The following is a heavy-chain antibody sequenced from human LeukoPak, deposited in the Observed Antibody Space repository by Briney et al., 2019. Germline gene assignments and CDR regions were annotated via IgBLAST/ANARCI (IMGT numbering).Heavy chain of an antibody. CDR2: IGSSGTTI. D-gene: IGHD6-19*01. CDR3: ALLAVASDFDY. Sequence: GVSLRLSCAVSGFPFSIYEMNWVRQAPGKGLEWVSNIGSSGTTIYYADSVKGRFSISRDNAKNSLYLQMNSLRVEDTAVYYCALLAVASDFDYWGQGALVTVSS. J-gene: IGHJ4*02. CDR1: GFPFSIYE. V-gene: IGHV3-48*03.